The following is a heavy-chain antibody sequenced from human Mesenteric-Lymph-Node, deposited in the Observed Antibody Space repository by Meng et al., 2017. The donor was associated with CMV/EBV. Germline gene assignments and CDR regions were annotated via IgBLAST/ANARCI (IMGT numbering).Heavy chain of an antibody. D-gene: IGHD6-19*01. CDR3: ARADYSSGWSDYYYGMDV. CDR1: GGSVSSGSYY. J-gene: IGHJ6*02. V-gene: IGHV4-61*01. CDR2: IYYSGST. Sequence: SETLSLTCTVSGGSVSSGSYYWSWIRQPPGKGLEWIGYIYYSGSTNYNPSLKSRVTISVDTSKNQFSLKLSSVTAADTAVYYCARADYSSGWSDYYYGMDVWGQGTTVTVS.